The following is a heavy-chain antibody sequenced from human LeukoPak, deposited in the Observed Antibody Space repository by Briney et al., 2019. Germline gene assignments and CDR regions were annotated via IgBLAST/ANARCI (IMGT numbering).Heavy chain of an antibody. J-gene: IGHJ3*01. CDR2: IYYSGST. D-gene: IGHD3-16*01. CDR1: GASISSYY. Sequence: PSETLSLTCTDSGASISSYYWSWIRQPPGKGLEWIGYIYYSGSTNYNPSLKSRVTISIDTSKNQFSLNLSSVTAADTAVYYCARVFWGQLHAFDFWGQGTMVTVSS. V-gene: IGHV4-59*01. CDR3: ARVFWGQLHAFDF.